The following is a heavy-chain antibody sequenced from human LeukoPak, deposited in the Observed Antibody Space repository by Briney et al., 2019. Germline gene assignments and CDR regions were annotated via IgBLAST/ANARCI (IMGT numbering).Heavy chain of an antibody. CDR2: IGTAGDT. V-gene: IGHV3-13*01. Sequence: PGGSLRLSCAASGFTFSSYDMHWVRQATGKGLEWVSAIGTAGDTYYPGSVKGRFTISRENAKNSLYLQMNSLRAGDTAVYYCARGRFYYYDSSGNDAFDIWGQGTMVTVSS. J-gene: IGHJ3*02. CDR3: ARGRFYYYDSSGNDAFDI. CDR1: GFTFSSYD. D-gene: IGHD3-22*01.